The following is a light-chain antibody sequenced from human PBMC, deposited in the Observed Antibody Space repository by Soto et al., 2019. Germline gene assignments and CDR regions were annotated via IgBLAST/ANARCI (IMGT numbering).Light chain of an antibody. Sequence: EIVLTQSPATLSLSPGERAILSCRASQSFSTFFAWFQXVPGHPXXXXIXNGXXXTTVIPARFSGSGSGTDFTLTISSLEPEDFAVYYCQQRGDWPPITFGQGTRLEIK. CDR1: QSFSTF. CDR3: QQRGDWPPIT. CDR2: NGX. J-gene: IGKJ5*01. V-gene: IGKV3-11*01.